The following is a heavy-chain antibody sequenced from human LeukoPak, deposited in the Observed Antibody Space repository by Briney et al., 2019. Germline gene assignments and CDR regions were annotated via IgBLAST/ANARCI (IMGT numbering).Heavy chain of an antibody. D-gene: IGHD6-13*01. CDR1: GFTFSSYG. Sequence: PGGSLRLSCAASGFTFSSYGMHWVRQAPGKGLEWVAFIRYDGSNKYYADSVKGRFTISRDNSKNTLYLQMNSLRAEDTAVYYCAKDLIAAAGTYYYYNYMDVWGKGTTVTVSS. CDR2: IRYDGSNK. V-gene: IGHV3-30*02. CDR3: AKDLIAAAGTYYYYNYMDV. J-gene: IGHJ6*03.